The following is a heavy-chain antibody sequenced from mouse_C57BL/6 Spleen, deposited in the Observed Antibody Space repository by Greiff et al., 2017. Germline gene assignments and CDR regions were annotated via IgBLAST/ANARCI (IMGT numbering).Heavy chain of an antibody. CDR1: GYTFTSYW. Sequence: VQLQQSGAELAKPGASVKLSCKASGYTFTSYWMHWVKQRPGQGLEWIGYINPSSGYTKYNQKFKDKATLTADKSSSTAYMQLSSLTYEDSAVYYCANYYDYDGYYFDYWGQGTTLTGSS. J-gene: IGHJ2*01. V-gene: IGHV1-7*01. CDR3: ANYYDYDGYYFDY. D-gene: IGHD2-4*01. CDR2: INPSSGYT.